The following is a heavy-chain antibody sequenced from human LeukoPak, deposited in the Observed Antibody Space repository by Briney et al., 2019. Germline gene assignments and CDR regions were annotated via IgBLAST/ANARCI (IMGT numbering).Heavy chain of an antibody. J-gene: IGHJ5*02. Sequence: ATVKVSCKASGYTCTSYGISWVRQAPGQGLEWMGWRSAYNGNTNYAQKLQGRVTMTTDTSTSTAYMELRSLTSDDTAVYYCAREYSSSYNWFDPWGQGTLVTVSS. D-gene: IGHD6-13*01. CDR3: AREYSSSYNWFDP. V-gene: IGHV1-18*01. CDR1: GYTCTSYG. CDR2: RSAYNGNT.